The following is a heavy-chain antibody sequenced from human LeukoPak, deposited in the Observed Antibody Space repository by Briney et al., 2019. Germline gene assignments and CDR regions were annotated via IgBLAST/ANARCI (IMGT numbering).Heavy chain of an antibody. CDR2: IHYSGST. Sequence: SETLSLTCTVSGGSISSGGYYWSWIRQHPGKGLEWIGYIHYSGSTYYNPSLKSRVIISVDTSKNQFSLKLSSVTAADTAVYYCARDDSTGVDDWGQGTLVTVSS. D-gene: IGHD3-22*01. CDR3: ARDDSTGVDD. CDR1: GGSISSGGYY. V-gene: IGHV4-31*03. J-gene: IGHJ4*02.